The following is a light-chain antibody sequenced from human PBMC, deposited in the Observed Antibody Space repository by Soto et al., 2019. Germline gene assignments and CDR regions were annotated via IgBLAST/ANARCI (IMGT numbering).Light chain of an antibody. J-gene: IGKJ4*01. Sequence: EIVLTQSPGTLSLSPGERATLSCRASQSISSSYLAWYQQKSGQAPRLLIYDTSSRATGIPDRFSGSGSGTDFTLTISRLEPEDFAVYYCQQYGSSPPGTFGGGTKVDIK. CDR2: DTS. CDR1: QSISSSY. CDR3: QQYGSSPPGT. V-gene: IGKV3-20*01.